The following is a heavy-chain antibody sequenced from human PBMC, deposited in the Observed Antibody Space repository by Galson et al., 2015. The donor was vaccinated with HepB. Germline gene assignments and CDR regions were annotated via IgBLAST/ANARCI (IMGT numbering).Heavy chain of an antibody. CDR2: INGGNGNT. CDR3: ARMFYDSSGHASYYYFYMDV. V-gene: IGHV1-3*01. CDR1: GYNFNDYS. D-gene: IGHD3-22*01. Sequence: SVKVSCKASGYNFNDYSVHWVRQAPGQRPEWMGWINGGNGNTKYSPKFQGRVTITRDTSANTAYLEVTSLTSEDTAVYYCARMFYDSSGHASYYYFYMDVWGKGTTVTVSS. J-gene: IGHJ6*03.